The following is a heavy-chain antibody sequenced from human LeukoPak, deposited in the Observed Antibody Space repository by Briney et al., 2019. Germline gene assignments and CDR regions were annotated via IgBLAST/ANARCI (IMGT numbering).Heavy chain of an antibody. CDR2: ISSSTYT. CDR3: ARSDYYDSSGYYSSDY. J-gene: IGHJ4*02. CDR1: GFTFSDYY. D-gene: IGHD3-22*01. V-gene: IGHV3-11*03. Sequence: GGSLRLSCAASGFTFSDYYMSWIRQAPGKGLEWVSYISSSTYTNYADSVKGRFTISRDNAKNSLYLQMNSLRAEDTAVYYCARSDYYDSSGYYSSDYWGQGTLVTVSS.